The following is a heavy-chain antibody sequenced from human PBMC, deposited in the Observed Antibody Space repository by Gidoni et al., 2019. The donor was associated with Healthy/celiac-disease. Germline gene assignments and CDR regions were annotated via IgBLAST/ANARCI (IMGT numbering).Heavy chain of an antibody. D-gene: IGHD6-19*01. CDR1: GFPFSSYA. V-gene: IGHV3-23*01. CDR2: ISGSGGST. J-gene: IGHJ3*02. Sequence: EVQLLESGGGLVQPGGSLRLSCAASGFPFSSYAMSWVRQAPGKGLGWVSAISGSGGSTYYADSVKGRFTISRDNSKNTLYLQMNSLRAEDTAVYYCAKETSAVAGSGTDAFDIWGQGTMVTVSS. CDR3: AKETSAVAGSGTDAFDI.